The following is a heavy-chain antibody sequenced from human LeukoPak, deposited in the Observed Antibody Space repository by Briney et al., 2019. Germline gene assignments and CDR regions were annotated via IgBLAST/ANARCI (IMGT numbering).Heavy chain of an antibody. CDR2: IYYSGST. V-gene: IGHV4-59*01. CDR3: ARASLYYDILTGYSTDAFDI. D-gene: IGHD3-9*01. J-gene: IGHJ3*02. Sequence: SETLSLTCTVSGGSISSYYWSWIRQPPGKGLEWIGYIYYSGSTNYNPSLKSRVTISVDTSKNQFSLKLSSVTAADTAVYYCARASLYYDILTGYSTDAFDIWGQGTMVTASS. CDR1: GGSISSYY.